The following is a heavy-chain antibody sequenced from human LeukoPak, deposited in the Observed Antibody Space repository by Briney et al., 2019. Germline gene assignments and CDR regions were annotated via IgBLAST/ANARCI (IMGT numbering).Heavy chain of an antibody. J-gene: IGHJ4*02. CDR2: ISYDGSNK. D-gene: IGHD4-23*01. Sequence: GGSLRLSCAASGFTFSSYGMHWVRQAPGKGLEWVAVISYDGSNKYYADSVKGRFTISRDNSKNTLYLQMNSLRAEDTAVYYCAKHAATYHGGKGTFMDYWGQGTLVTVSS. CDR1: GFTFSSYG. CDR3: AKHAATYHGGKGTFMDY. V-gene: IGHV3-30*18.